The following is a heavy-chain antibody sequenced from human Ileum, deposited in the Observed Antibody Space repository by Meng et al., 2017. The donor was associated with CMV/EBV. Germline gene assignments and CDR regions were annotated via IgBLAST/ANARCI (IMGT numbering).Heavy chain of an antibody. D-gene: IGHD6-13*01. CDR3: AELHSSAFDI. V-gene: IGHV3-74*01. Sequence: GESLKISCAASGFTFSSYWMHWVRQAPGKGLVWVSRINSDGSSTNYADSVKGRFTISRDNAKNTLYLQMNSLRADDTAMYYCAELHSSAFDIWGQGTMVTGSS. CDR1: GFTFSSYW. CDR2: INSDGSST. J-gene: IGHJ3*02.